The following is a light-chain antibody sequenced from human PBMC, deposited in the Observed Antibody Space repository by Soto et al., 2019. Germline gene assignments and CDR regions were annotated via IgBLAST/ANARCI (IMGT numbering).Light chain of an antibody. J-gene: IGLJ2*01. CDR3: QTWGTGIPV. V-gene: IGLV4-69*01. Sequence: QLVLTQSPSASASLGASVKFTCTLSSGHSSYAIAWHQQQPEKGPRYLMKLNSDGSHSKGDGIPDRFSGSSSGAERYLTISSLQSEDEADYYCQTWGTGIPVIGGGTKLTVL. CDR1: SGHSSYA. CDR2: LNSDGSH.